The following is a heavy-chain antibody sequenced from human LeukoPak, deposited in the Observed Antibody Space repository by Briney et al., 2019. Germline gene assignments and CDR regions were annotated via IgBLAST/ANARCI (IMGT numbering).Heavy chain of an antibody. J-gene: IGHJ4*02. CDR2: IGGSGGST. CDR1: GFTFSSYA. Sequence: GGSLRLSCAASGFTFSSYAMSWVRQAPGKGLEWVSAIGGSGGSTYYADSVKGRFTISRDNSKNTLYLQMNSLRAEDTAVYYCAEGSGYSYGYVSNYWGQGTLVTVSS. D-gene: IGHD5-18*01. V-gene: IGHV3-23*01. CDR3: AEGSGYSYGYVSNY.